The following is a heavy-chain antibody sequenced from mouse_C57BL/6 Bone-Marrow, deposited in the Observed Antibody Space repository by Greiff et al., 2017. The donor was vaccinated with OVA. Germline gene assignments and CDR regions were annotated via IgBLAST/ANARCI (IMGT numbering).Heavy chain of an antibody. D-gene: IGHD1-1*01. V-gene: IGHV1-80*01. Sequence: VKLVESGAELVKPGASVKISCKASGYAFSSYWMNWVKQRPGKGLEWIGQIYPGDGDTNYNGKFKGKATLTADKSSSTAYMQLSSLTSEDSAVYFCAREDYGSSYGFAYWGQGTLVTVSA. CDR1: GYAFSSYW. CDR3: AREDYGSSYGFAY. J-gene: IGHJ3*01. CDR2: IYPGDGDT.